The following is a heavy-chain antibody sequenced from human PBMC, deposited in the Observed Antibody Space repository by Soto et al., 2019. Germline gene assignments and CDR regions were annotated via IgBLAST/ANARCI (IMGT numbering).Heavy chain of an antibody. CDR3: ARASRQAFDY. J-gene: IGHJ4*02. CDR2: IYSGGST. CDR1: GFTVSSNC. V-gene: IGHV3-66*01. Sequence: GSLRLSCAASGFTVSSNCMSWVRQAPGKGLEWVSVIYSGGSTYYADSVKGRFTISRDNSKNTLYLQMNSLRAEDTAVYYCARASRQAFDYWGQGTLVTVSS.